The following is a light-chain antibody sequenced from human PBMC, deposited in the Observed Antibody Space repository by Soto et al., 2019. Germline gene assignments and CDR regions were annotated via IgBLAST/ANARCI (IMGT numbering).Light chain of an antibody. CDR2: DVS. Sequence: QSALTQPRSVSGSPGQSVTISCTGTSSDVGGYNYVSWYQQHPGKAPKVMIYDVSKRPSGVPDRFSGSKSGNTASLTISGLQAEDEADYYCCSYGGSNTNYVFGTGTKVTVL. V-gene: IGLV2-11*01. CDR3: CSYGGSNTNYV. CDR1: SSDVGGYNY. J-gene: IGLJ1*01.